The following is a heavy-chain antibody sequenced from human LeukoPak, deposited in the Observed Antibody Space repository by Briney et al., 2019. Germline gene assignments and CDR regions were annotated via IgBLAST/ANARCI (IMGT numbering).Heavy chain of an antibody. Sequence: GGSLRLSCAASGFTFSSNWRHWVRQAPGKGLVWVSRINGDGSFTTHADSVKGRFTISRDNAENTLYLQMNSLAVGDTAIYYCARETRDTVIIPWYFDLWGRGTLVTVSS. CDR2: INGDGSFT. V-gene: IGHV3-74*01. J-gene: IGHJ2*01. CDR3: ARETRDTVIIPWYFDL. D-gene: IGHD4-17*01. CDR1: GFTFSSNW.